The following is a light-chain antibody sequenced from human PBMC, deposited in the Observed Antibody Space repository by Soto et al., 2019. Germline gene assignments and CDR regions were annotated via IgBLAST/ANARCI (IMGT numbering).Light chain of an antibody. J-gene: IGLJ2*01. CDR1: SSDIGAYNY. Sequence: QSALTQPASVSGSPGQSITISCTGTSSDIGAYNYVSWYQQEPGKAPKLMIYEVSNRPSGVSNRFSGSKSGNTASLTISGLQGEDEADYYCSSYTRSSTVVFGGGTQLTVL. CDR3: SSYTRSSTVV. CDR2: EVS. V-gene: IGLV2-14*01.